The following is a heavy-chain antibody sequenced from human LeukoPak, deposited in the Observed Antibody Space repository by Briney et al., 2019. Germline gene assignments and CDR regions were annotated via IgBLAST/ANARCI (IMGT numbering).Heavy chain of an antibody. CDR2: IYYSGST. J-gene: IGHJ6*02. Sequence: SQTLSLTCTVSGGSISSGDYYWSWIRQPPGKGLEWIGYIYYSGSTYYNPSLKSRVTISVHTSKNQFSLKLSSVTAADTAVYYCARAFPHSNYGYYYYGMDVWGQGTTVTVSS. V-gene: IGHV4-30-4*01. CDR1: GGSISSGDYY. D-gene: IGHD4-11*01. CDR3: ARAFPHSNYGYYYYGMDV.